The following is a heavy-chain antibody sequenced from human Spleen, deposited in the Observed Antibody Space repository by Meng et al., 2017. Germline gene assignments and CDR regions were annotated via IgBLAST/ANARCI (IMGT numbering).Heavy chain of an antibody. CDR3: ARGPTTMAHDFDY. D-gene: IGHD4-11*01. V-gene: IGHV4-34*01. CDR2: INHSGST. J-gene: IGHJ4*02. CDR1: GGSFSGYY. Sequence: SETLSLTCAVYGGSFSGYYWSWIRQSPGKGLEWIGEINHSGSTNYNPSLESRATISVDTSQNNLSLKLSSVTAADSAVYYCARGPTTMAHDFDYWGQGTLVTVSS.